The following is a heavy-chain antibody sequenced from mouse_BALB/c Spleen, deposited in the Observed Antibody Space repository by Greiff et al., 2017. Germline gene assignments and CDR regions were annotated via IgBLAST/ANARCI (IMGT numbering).Heavy chain of an antibody. J-gene: IGHJ3*01. Sequence: EVKLMESGGGLVKPGGSLKLSCAASGFTFSSYAMSWVRQSPEKRLEWVAEISSGGSYTYYPDTVTGRFTISRDNAKNTLYLEMSSLRSEDTAMYYCAREEITTARFAYWGQGTLVTVSA. CDR1: GFTFSSYA. D-gene: IGHD1-2*01. CDR3: AREEITTARFAY. CDR2: ISSGGSYT. V-gene: IGHV5-9-4*01.